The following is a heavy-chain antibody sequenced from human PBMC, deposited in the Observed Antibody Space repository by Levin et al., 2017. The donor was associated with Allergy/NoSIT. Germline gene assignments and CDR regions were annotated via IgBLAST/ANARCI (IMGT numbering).Heavy chain of an antibody. CDR2: ISGSGGST. J-gene: IGHJ4*02. CDR1: GFTFSSYA. CDR3: AKAIRTAMVLFDY. Sequence: PGESLKISCAASGFTFSSYAMSWVRQAPGKGLEWVSAISGSGGSTYYADSVKGRFTISRDNSKNTLYLQMNSLRAEDTAVYYCAKAIRTAMVLFDYWGQGTLVTVSS. V-gene: IGHV3-23*01. D-gene: IGHD5-18*01.